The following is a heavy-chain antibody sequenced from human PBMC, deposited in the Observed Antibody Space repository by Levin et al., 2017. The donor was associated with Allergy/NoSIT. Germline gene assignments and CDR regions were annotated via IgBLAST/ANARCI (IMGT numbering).Heavy chain of an antibody. CDR3: ARAGGGCGDYVWYFDL. D-gene: IGHD2-21*01. V-gene: IGHV3-21*01. J-gene: IGHJ2*01. CDR1: GFTFSTYS. Sequence: GESLKISCAASGFTFSTYSMNWVRQVPGKGLEWVSSISHNSDFVKYADSLKGRFTVSRDNARNSLSLQMNSLTAEDTAVYYCARAGGGCGDYVWYFDLWGRGALVTVSS. CDR2: ISHNSDFV.